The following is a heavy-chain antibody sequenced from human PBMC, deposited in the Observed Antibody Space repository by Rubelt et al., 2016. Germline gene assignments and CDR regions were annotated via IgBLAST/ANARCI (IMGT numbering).Heavy chain of an antibody. Sequence: GGSLRLSCAASGFTFRSYAMNWVREAPGKGLEWVSAMGGSEERTYYADSVKGRFTISRDDSQNTLYLQMNSLRAEDTAVYYCARGDASDYWGQGTLVTVSS. CDR1: GFTFRSYA. V-gene: IGHV3-23*01. CDR3: ARGDASDY. J-gene: IGHJ4*02. CDR2: MGGSEERT.